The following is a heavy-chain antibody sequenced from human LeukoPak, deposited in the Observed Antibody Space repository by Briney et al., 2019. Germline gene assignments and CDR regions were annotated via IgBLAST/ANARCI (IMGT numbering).Heavy chain of an antibody. J-gene: IGHJ4*02. V-gene: IGHV3-21*04. D-gene: IGHD2-2*01. CDR1: GFTFSAYN. CDR3: TRDHITSWQIDF. Sequence: GGSLRLSCAASGFTFSAYNMNWVRQAPGKGLEWVSSIHITSDWVYYVDSVKGRFTISRDNSKNTVSLQMNSLRVEDTAVYYCTRDHITSWQIDFWGQGTMVTVSS. CDR2: IHITSDWV.